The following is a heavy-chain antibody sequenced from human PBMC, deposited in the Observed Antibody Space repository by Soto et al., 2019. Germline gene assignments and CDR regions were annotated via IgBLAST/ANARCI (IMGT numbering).Heavy chain of an antibody. CDR2: IYYSGST. V-gene: IGHV4-39*01. CDR3: TGPYPYYFDS. Sequence: SETLSLTCTVSGGSISSSNYYWSWIRQPPGKGLEWIATIYYSGSTYYNPSLKSRVTISVDTSENQFSLKLSSVTAADTAVYYCTGPYPYYFDSWGQGTLVTVSS. CDR1: GGSISSSNYY. J-gene: IGHJ4*02.